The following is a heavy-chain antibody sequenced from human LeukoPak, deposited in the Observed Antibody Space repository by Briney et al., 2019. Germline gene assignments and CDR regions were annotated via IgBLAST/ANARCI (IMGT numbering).Heavy chain of an antibody. V-gene: IGHV3-30*18. J-gene: IGHJ6*02. CDR1: GFTLSSYG. Sequence: PGGSLRLSCAASGFTLSSYGMHWVRQAPGKGLEWVAVISYDGSNKYYADSVKGRFTISRDNSKNTLYLQMNSLRAEDTAVYYCAKKANPWRYGMDVWGQGTTVTVSS. CDR2: ISYDGSNK. CDR3: AKKANPWRYGMDV.